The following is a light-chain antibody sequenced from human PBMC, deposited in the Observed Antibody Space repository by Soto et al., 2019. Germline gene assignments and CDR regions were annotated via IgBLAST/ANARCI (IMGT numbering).Light chain of an antibody. Sequence: EIVLTQSPGTLSLSPGERATLSCRASQSVSSSYLAWYQQKPGQAPRLLIYEVSTRVSGVPDRFSGSGSGTDFTLEISRVETDDVGIYYCMQSTQLPPTFGQGTRLEIK. V-gene: IGKV3D-20*02. CDR3: MQSTQLPPT. J-gene: IGKJ5*01. CDR2: EVS. CDR1: QSVSSSY.